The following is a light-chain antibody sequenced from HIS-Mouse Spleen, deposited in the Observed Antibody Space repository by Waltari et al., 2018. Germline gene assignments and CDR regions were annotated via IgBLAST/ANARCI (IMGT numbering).Light chain of an antibody. Sequence: QSALTQPRSVSGSPGQSVTISCTGTSSDVGGYNYVSWYQQHPGKAPKLMIFDVSKRPSCVPHRFSGSKSGNTASLTISGLQAEDEADYYCCSYAGSYTYVFGTGTKVTVL. CDR2: DVS. J-gene: IGLJ1*01. CDR1: SSDVGGYNY. CDR3: CSYAGSYTYV. V-gene: IGLV2-11*01.